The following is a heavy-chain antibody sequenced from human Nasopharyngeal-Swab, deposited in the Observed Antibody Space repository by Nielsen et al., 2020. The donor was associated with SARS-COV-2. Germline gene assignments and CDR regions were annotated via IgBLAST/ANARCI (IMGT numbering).Heavy chain of an antibody. D-gene: IGHD6-6*01. V-gene: IGHV1-46*01. CDR1: GGTFISYA. J-gene: IGHJ4*02. Sequence: ASVKVSGKASGGTFISYAISWVRQAPGQGLEWMGIINPSGGSTSYAQKFQGRVTMTRDTSTSTVYMELSSLRSEDTAVYYCARDQAARLSHAGYWGQGTLVTVSS. CDR2: INPSGGST. CDR3: ARDQAARLSHAGY.